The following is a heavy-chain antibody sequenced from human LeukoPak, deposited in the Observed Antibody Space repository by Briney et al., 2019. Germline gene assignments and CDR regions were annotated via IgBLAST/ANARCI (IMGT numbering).Heavy chain of an antibody. CDR2: ISSSGSTI. J-gene: IGHJ6*04. D-gene: IGHD3-10*02. CDR3: AELGITMIGGV. Sequence: GGSLRLSCAAPGFTFSSYEMNWVRQAPGKGLEWVSYISSSGSTIYYADSVKGRFTISRDSAKNSLYLQMNSLRAEGTAVYYCAELGITMIGGVWGKGTTVTISS. V-gene: IGHV3-48*03. CDR1: GFTFSSYE.